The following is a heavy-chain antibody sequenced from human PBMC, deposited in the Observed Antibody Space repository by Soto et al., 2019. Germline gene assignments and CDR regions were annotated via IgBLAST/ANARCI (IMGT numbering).Heavy chain of an antibody. CDR1: GGSFSGYY. Sequence: PSETLSLTCAVYGGSFSGYYWSWIRQPPGKGLEWIGEINHSGSTNYNPSLKSRVTISVDTSKNQFSLKLSSVTAADTAVYYCATYYDFWSGYPKAYYGMDVWGQGTTVTVSS. J-gene: IGHJ6*02. CDR2: INHSGST. CDR3: ATYYDFWSGYPKAYYGMDV. V-gene: IGHV4-34*01. D-gene: IGHD3-3*01.